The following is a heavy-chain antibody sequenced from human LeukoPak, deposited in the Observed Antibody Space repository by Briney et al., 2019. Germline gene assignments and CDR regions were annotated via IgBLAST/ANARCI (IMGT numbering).Heavy chain of an antibody. CDR1: GDSISSYY. CDR3: AREAIYDYGGNGFDP. V-gene: IGHV4-59*01. Sequence: SETLSLTCTVSGDSISSYYWSWIRQPPGKGLEWIGYIYYSGSTTYNPSLKSRVTISVDTSNNQFSLKLSSVTAADTAVYYCAREAIYDYGGNGFDPWGQGTLVTVSS. CDR2: IYYSGST. D-gene: IGHD4-23*01. J-gene: IGHJ5*02.